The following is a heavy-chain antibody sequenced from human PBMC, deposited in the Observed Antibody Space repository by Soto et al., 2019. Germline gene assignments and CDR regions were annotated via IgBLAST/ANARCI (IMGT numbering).Heavy chain of an antibody. V-gene: IGHV3-53*01. CDR3: ARDRVESGYPEYFQH. CDR1: GFTVSSNY. J-gene: IGHJ1*01. CDR2: IYSGGST. D-gene: IGHD3-22*01. Sequence: EVQLVESGGGLIQPGGSLRLSCAASGFTVSSNYMSWVRQAPGKGLEWGSVIYSGGSTYYADSVKGPFTISRDNSKNTLYLQMNSLRAEDTAVYYCARDRVESGYPEYFQHWGQGTLVTVSS.